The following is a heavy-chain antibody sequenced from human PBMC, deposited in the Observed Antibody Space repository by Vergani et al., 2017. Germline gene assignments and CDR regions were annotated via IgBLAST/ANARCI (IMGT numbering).Heavy chain of an antibody. CDR3: ASRIASRLDDSFDI. CDR2: INTNTGNP. Sequence: QVQLVQSGSELKKPGASVKVSCKASGYTFTSYAMNWVRQAPGQGLEWMGWINTNTGNPTYARGFTGRFVFSLDTSVSAAYLQISSLKAEDTAVYYWASRIASRLDDSFDIWGQGTMVTVSS. D-gene: IGHD6-13*01. J-gene: IGHJ3*02. V-gene: IGHV7-4-1*02. CDR1: GYTFTSYA.